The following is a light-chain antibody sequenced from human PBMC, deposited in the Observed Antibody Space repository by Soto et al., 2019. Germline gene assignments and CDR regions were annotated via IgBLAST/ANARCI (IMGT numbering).Light chain of an antibody. V-gene: IGKV3-15*01. J-gene: IGKJ3*01. CDR1: QSVSSN. CDR3: QQYNNWPPFT. CDR2: GAF. Sequence: EIVMTQSPGTLSVSPGERAILSCRASQSVSSNLAWYQQQPGQTPRLLIVGAFTKAPGIPARFSGSGSGTEVTLTISSLQSEDFADYYCQQYNNWPPFTFGPGTKVDIK.